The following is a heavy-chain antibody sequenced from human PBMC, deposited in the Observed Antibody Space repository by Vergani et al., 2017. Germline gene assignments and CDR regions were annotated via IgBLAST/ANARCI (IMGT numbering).Heavy chain of an antibody. V-gene: IGHV1-8*02. CDR1: GGTFSSYA. Sequence: QVQLVQSGAEVKKPGSSVKVSCKASGGTFSSYAINWVRQATGQGLEWMGWMNTNSGNTVYAQKFQGRVTMTRNTSISTAYMELSSLRSEDTAVYYCARVSSGSYYFCYYYGMDVWGQGTTVTVSS. J-gene: IGHJ6*02. D-gene: IGHD1-26*01. CDR3: ARVSSGSYYFCYYYGMDV. CDR2: MNTNSGNT.